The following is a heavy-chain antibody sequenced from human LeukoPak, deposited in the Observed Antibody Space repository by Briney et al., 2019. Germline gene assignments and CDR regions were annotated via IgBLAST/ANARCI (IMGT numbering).Heavy chain of an antibody. J-gene: IGHJ4*02. CDR3: ARDTTPYY. CDR1: GGSINSSSYY. Sequence: SSETLTLTCTVSGGSINSSSYYCGWIRQPPGKGLEWIGSIYYSGSTYYNPSLKSQVNISLDTSKNQCSLKLSSVTAADTAVYYCARDTTPYYWGQGTLVTVSS. CDR2: IYYSGST. V-gene: IGHV4-39*07. D-gene: IGHD2-21*01.